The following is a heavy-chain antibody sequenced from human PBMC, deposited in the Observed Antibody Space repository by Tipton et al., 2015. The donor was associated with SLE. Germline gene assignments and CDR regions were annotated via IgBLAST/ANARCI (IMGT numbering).Heavy chain of an antibody. CDR1: GGSISSSSYF. CDR3: ARHEENYYYYYMDV. J-gene: IGHJ6*03. V-gene: IGHV4-39*01. CDR2: IYYSGST. Sequence: PGLVKPSETLSLTCTVSGGSISSSSYFWGWLRQPPGKGLEWIGSIYYSGSTYYNPSLKSRVTISVDTSKNQFSLKLSSVTAADAAVYYCARHEENYYYYYMDVWGKGTTVTVSS.